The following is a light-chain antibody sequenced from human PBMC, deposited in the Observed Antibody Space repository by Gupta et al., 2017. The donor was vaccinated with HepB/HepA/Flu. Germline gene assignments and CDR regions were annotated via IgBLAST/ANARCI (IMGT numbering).Light chain of an antibody. J-gene: IGKJ1*01. CDR3: QQRNNWPRT. CDR1: QNIRSS. V-gene: IGKV3-11*01. CDR2: DVS. Sequence: EIVLTQSPAALSLSPGERATLSCRASQNIRSSLAWYQHKSGRAPRLLIYDVSNRSLASQSGSLAVGLGQTFTLTISSLEPEDVAVYYCQQRNNWPRTFGQGTKVEI.